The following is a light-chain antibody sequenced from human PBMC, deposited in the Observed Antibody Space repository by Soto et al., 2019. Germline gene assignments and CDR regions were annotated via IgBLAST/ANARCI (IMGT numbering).Light chain of an antibody. CDR1: SSDVGAYNL. Sequence: QSALAQPASVSGSPGQSIAISCTGTSSDVGAYNLVSWYQRHPDEAPKLIIYEGSERPSGVSDRFSGSKSGSTASLTISGLQAEDEADYYCFSYTTRNTWVFGGGTKVTVL. V-gene: IGLV2-23*01. J-gene: IGLJ3*02. CDR2: EGS. CDR3: FSYTTRNTWV.